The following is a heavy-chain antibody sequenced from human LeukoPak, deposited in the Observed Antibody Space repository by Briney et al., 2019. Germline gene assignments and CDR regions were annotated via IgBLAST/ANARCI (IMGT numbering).Heavy chain of an antibody. CDR1: GYTFTAYY. V-gene: IGHV1-2*02. CDR3: VGSNWAAGVAFDS. J-gene: IGHJ4*02. CDR2: IKCDSGAT. Sequence: ASVTVSCTASGYTFTAYYMHWVRQAPGQGHEWMGWIKCDSGATEYSRNYRGRVTITRDTSISTAYMELTRLTSDDTAVYYCVGSNWAAGVAFDSWGQGTQVTVSS. D-gene: IGHD2-15*01.